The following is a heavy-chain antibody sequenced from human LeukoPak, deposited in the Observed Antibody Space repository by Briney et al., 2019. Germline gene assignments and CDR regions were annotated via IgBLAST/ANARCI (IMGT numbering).Heavy chain of an antibody. V-gene: IGHV3-30*02. D-gene: IGHD2-2*01. CDR1: GFTFSRYG. J-gene: IGHJ6*03. CDR3: AKDPVNCSSTSCSHYYYYYMDV. CDR2: IRYDGSNK. Sequence: GGSLRLSCAASGFTFSRYGMHWVRQAPGKGLEWVAFIRYDGSNKYYADSVKGRFTISRDNSKNTLYLQMNSLRAEDTAVYYCAKDPVNCSSTSCSHYYYYYMDVWGKGTTVTVSS.